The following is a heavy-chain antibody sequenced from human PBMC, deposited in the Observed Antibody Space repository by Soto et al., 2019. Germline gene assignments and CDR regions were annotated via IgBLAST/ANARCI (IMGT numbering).Heavy chain of an antibody. CDR3: ASFQGYYDPTNLFAP. J-gene: IGHJ5*02. Sequence: GASVKVSCKASGYTFTSYAMHWVRQAPGQRLEWMGWINAGNGNTKYSQKFQGRVTITRDTSASTAYMELSSLRSEDTAVYYCASFQGYYDPTNLFAPWGQGTLVTVSS. CDR2: INAGNGNT. V-gene: IGHV1-3*01. D-gene: IGHD3-22*01. CDR1: GYTFTSYA.